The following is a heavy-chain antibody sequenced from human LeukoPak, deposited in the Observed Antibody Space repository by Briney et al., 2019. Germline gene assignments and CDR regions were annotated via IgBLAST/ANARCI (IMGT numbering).Heavy chain of an antibody. CDR1: GYTFTSNY. CDR3: ARAAYCGGDCPNAFDI. Sequence: ASVKVSCKAFGYTFTSNYMHWVRQATGQGLEWMGWMNPNSGNTGYAQKFQGRVTITRNTSISTAYMELSSLRSEDTAVYYCARAAYCGGDCPNAFDIWGQGTMVTVSS. CDR2: MNPNSGNT. J-gene: IGHJ3*02. V-gene: IGHV1-8*03. D-gene: IGHD2-21*02.